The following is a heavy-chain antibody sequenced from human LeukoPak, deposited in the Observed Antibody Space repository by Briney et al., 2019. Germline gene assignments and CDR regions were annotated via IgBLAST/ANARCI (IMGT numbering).Heavy chain of an antibody. D-gene: IGHD2-8*01. CDR2: HGLSDNDP. J-gene: IGHJ6*02. CDR1: GLTVGSYA. CDR3: AREICSNGLCYGFYGLDV. V-gene: IGHV3-23*01. Sequence: PGGSLRLSCTASGLTVGSYAINWVRQAPGKGLEWVSSHGLSDNDPYYADSVKGRFTISRDISRNSLYLQMNILRAEDTAIYYCAREICSNGLCYGFYGLDVWGQGTTVIVSS.